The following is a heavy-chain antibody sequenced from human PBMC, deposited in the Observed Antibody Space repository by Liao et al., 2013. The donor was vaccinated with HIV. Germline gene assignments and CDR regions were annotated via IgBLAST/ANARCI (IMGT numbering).Heavy chain of an antibody. CDR3: ARDGYLADAFDI. D-gene: IGHD5-24*01. CDR2: IKHSGST. CDR1: GGSFSSYY. V-gene: IGHV4-34*01. J-gene: IGHJ3*02. Sequence: QVQLKQWGAGLLKPSETLSLTCAVYGGSFSSYYWGWIRQPPGKGLEWIGEIKHSGSTNYNPSLKSRVTISVDTSKNQFSLKLSSVTAADTAVYYCARDGYLADAFDIWGQGTMVTVSS.